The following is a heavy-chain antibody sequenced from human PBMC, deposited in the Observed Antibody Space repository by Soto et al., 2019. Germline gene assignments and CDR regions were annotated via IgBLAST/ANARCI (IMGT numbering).Heavy chain of an antibody. J-gene: IGHJ4*02. CDR2: INAGNGNT. Sequence: QVQLVQSGAEVKKPGASVKVSCKASGYTFTSYAMHGVRQAPGQSLEWMGWINAGNGNTKYSQKFQGRVTITRDTSASTDYMELSSLRSDDTAVYYCARDVGATGDWGQGTLVTVSS. CDR3: ARDVGATGD. CDR1: GYTFTSYA. V-gene: IGHV1-3*01. D-gene: IGHD1-26*01.